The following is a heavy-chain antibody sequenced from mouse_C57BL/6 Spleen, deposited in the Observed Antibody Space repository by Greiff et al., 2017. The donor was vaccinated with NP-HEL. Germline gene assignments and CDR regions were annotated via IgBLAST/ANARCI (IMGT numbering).Heavy chain of an antibody. CDR1: GYTFTSYW. D-gene: IGHD1-1*01. Sequence: QVQLQQPGTELVKPGASVKLSCKASGYTFTSYWMHWVKQRPGQGLEWIGNINPSNGGTNYNEKFKSKATLTVDKSSSTAYMQLSSLTSEDSAVYYCARGECYYVPYYAMDYWGQGTSVTVSS. CDR2: INPSNGGT. V-gene: IGHV1-53*01. CDR3: ARGECYYVPYYAMDY. J-gene: IGHJ4*01.